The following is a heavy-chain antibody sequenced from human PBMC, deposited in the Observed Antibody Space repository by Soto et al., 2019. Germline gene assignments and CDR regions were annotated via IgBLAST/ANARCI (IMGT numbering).Heavy chain of an antibody. CDR2: IFHSGTT. J-gene: IGHJ4*02. D-gene: IGHD3-16*01. CDR3: ARGGLTWGEY. CDR1: GGSVSSLNW. Sequence: QLQLQESGPGLVKPSGTLSLTCAVSGGSVSSLNWWSWVRQSPGKGLEWIGEIFHSGTTNYNPSLKRRVTISIDKSKNQFSLNLSSMTAADTDVYYCARGGLTWGEYWGQGALVTVCS. V-gene: IGHV4-4*02.